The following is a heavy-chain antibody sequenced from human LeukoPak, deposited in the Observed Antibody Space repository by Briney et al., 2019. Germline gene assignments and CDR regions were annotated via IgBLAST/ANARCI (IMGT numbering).Heavy chain of an antibody. CDR1: GGSIISSSYY. CDR3: ARSHPGNCSGGNCYPRGFDP. CDR2: VFYNGNA. Sequence: SETLSLTCTVSGGSIISSSYYWGRIRQPPGKGLQWIGSVFYNGNAYYNPSLKSRVTITVDTSKSQFSLKLSSVTAADTAVYYCARSHPGNCSGGNCYPRGFDPWGQGTLVTVSS. J-gene: IGHJ5*02. D-gene: IGHD2-15*01. V-gene: IGHV4-39*01.